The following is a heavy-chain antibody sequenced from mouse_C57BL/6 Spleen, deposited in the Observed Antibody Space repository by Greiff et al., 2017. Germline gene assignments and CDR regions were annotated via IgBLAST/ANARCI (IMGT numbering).Heavy chain of an antibody. J-gene: IGHJ3*01. CDR3: ANRSIYYGYEGFAY. CDR2: ILPGSGRT. Sequence: QVKLKESGAELMKPGASVKLSCKATGYTFTGYWIEWVKQRPGHGLEWIGEILPGSGRTNYNEKFKGKATFTADTSSNTAYMQRSSLTTEDAAIYYCANRSIYYGYEGFAYWGQVTLVTVSA. CDR1: GYTFTGYW. V-gene: IGHV1-9*01. D-gene: IGHD2-2*01.